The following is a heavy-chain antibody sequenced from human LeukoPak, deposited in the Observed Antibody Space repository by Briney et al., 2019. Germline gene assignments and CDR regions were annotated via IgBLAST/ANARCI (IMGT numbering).Heavy chain of an antibody. CDR1: GGSISSGGYY. Sequence: PSQTLSLTCTVSGGSISSGGYYWSRIRQPPGKGLEWIGYIYHSGSTYYNPSLKSRVTISVDRSKNQFSLKLSSVTAADTAVYYCASFYGDPPFDYWGQGTLVTVSS. D-gene: IGHD4-17*01. J-gene: IGHJ4*02. CDR3: ASFYGDPPFDY. V-gene: IGHV4-30-2*01. CDR2: IYHSGST.